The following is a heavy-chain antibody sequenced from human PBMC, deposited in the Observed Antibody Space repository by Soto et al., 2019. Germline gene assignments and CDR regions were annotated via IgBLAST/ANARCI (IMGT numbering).Heavy chain of an antibody. CDR3: ARLRGGCSGGSCPDAFDI. D-gene: IGHD2-15*01. CDR1: GYTFTGYY. V-gene: IGHV1-2*04. Sequence: ASVKVSCKASGYTFTGYYMHWVRQAPGQGLEWMGWINPNSGGTNYAQKFQGWVTMTRDTSISTAYMELSRLRSDDTAVYYCARLRGGCSGGSCPDAFDIWGQGTMVTVSS. J-gene: IGHJ3*02. CDR2: INPNSGGT.